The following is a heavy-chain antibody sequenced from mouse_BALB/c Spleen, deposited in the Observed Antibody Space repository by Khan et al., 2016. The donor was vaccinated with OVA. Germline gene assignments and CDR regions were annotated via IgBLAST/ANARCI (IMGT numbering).Heavy chain of an antibody. CDR2: INTETGEP. CDR3: ARNFLSYYGSSPFAY. V-gene: IGHV9-2-1*01. Sequence: QIQLVQSGPELKKPGETVKISCKASGYTFTDYSMHWVKQAPGKGLKWMGWINTETGEPTYADDFKGRFAFSLETSASTAYLQINNLKNEDTATXFCARNFLSYYGSSPFAYWGQVTLVTVSA. CDR1: GYTFTDYS. J-gene: IGHJ3*01. D-gene: IGHD1-1*01.